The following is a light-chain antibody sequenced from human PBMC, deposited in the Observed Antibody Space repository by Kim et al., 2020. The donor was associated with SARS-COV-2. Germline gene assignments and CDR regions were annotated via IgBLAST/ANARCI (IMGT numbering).Light chain of an antibody. Sequence: SPGERAPLSCRARQSVSSRYLAWYQQKPGQGLRLLIYGASSRATGIPDRFSGSGSGTDFTLTISRLEPEDFAVYYCQQYDSAFLTFGGGTKVDIK. CDR3: QQYDSAFLT. CDR2: GAS. J-gene: IGKJ4*01. V-gene: IGKV3-20*01. CDR1: QSVSSRY.